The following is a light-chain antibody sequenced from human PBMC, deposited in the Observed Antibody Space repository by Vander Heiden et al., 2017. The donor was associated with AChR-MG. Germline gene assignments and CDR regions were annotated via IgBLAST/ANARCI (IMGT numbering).Light chain of an antibody. J-gene: IGLJ3*02. CDR2: DVS. CDR1: SSDVGGYNY. Sequence: QSALTQPASASGSPGQSLTISCTGTSSDVGGYNYVSWYQQHPGKAPKLMIYDVSKRPSGVSNRFSGSKSGNTASLTISGLQAEDEADYYCSSYTSSSTLWVFGGGTKLTVL. V-gene: IGLV2-14*01. CDR3: SSYTSSSTLWV.